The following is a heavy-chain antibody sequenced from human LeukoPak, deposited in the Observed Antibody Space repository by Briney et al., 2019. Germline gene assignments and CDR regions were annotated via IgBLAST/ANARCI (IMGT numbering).Heavy chain of an antibody. CDR3: ARDIGSAADYYYYGMDV. D-gene: IGHD5/OR15-5a*01. CDR1: GFTFSSYW. J-gene: IGHJ6*02. CDR2: IKQDGSDK. V-gene: IGHV3-7*01. Sequence: QPGGSLRLSCAASGFTFSSYWMSWVRQAPGKGLEWVANIKQDGSDKYYVDSVKGRFTISRDNAKNSLYLQMNSLRAEDTAVYYCARDIGSAADYYYYGMDVWGQGTTVTVSS.